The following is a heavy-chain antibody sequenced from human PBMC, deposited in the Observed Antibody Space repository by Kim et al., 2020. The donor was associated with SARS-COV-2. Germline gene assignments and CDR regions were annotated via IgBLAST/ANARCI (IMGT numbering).Heavy chain of an antibody. Sequence: GGSLRLSCAASGFTFSSYAMSWVRQAPGKGLEWVSAISGSGGSTYYADSVKGRFTISRDNSKNTLYLQMNSLRAEDTAVYYCAVRAAQYYYYGMDVWGQGTTVAVSS. CDR2: ISGSGGST. CDR1: GFTFSSYA. CDR3: AVRAAQYYYYGMDV. V-gene: IGHV3-23*01. J-gene: IGHJ6*02. D-gene: IGHD2-15*01.